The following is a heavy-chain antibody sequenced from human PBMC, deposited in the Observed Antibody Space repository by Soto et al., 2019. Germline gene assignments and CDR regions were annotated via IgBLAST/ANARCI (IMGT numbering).Heavy chain of an antibody. CDR3: AKSLPPGRQLTPVWGTQYYYEHYGMDV. Sequence: VGSLRLSCAASGFTFDSHAMSWVRQAPGKGLEWVSSITGRGGTTYSAASVKGRFTVSRDNFKNTLYLQMNSLRAEDTARYFCAKSLPPGRQLTPVWGTQYYYEHYGMDVWGQGTTVTVSS. D-gene: IGHD6-13*01. CDR1: GFTFDSHA. V-gene: IGHV3-23*01. J-gene: IGHJ6*02. CDR2: ITGRGGTT.